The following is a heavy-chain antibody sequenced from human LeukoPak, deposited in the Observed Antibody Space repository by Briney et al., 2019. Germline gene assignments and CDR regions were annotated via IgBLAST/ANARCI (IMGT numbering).Heavy chain of an antibody. CDR2: IYYSGST. CDR3: ASGAAAGNFDY. CDR1: GGSISSSSYY. J-gene: IGHJ4*02. Sequence: SETLSLTCTVSGGSISSSSYYWGWIRQPPGKGLEWIESIYYSGSTYYNPSLKSRVTISVDTSKNQFSLKLSSVTAADTAVYYCASGAAAGNFDYWGQGTLVTVSS. D-gene: IGHD6-13*01. V-gene: IGHV4-39*07.